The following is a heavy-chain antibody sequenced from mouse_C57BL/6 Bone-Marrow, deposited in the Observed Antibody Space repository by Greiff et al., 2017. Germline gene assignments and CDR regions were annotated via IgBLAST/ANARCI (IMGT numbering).Heavy chain of an antibody. D-gene: IGHD1-1*01. J-gene: IGHJ3*01. V-gene: IGHV5-4*01. CDR2: ISDGGSYT. CDR3: ADYYGGAY. CDR1: GFTFSSYA. Sequence: EVQLMESGGGLVKPGGSLKLSCAASGFTFSSYAMSWVRQTPEKRLEWVATISDGGSYTYYPDNVKGRFTISRDNAKNNLYLQMSHLKSEDTAMYYCADYYGGAYWGQGTLVTVSA.